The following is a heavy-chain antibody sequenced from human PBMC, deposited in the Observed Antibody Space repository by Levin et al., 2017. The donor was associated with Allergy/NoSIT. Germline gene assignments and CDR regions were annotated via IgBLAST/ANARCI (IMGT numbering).Heavy chain of an antibody. CDR2: ITNNDFST. J-gene: IGHJ3*01. D-gene: IGHD2-8*02. CDR1: GFTFSNYP. Sequence: GESLKISCATSGFTFSNYPMSWVRQAPGKGLEWVSSITNNDFSTYYADSVKGRFTISRDNSHNMLYLQMNSLRAEDTAIYYCAKVRATPGPTGTFDVWGQGTMVTVSS. V-gene: IGHV3-23*01. CDR3: AKVRATPGPTGTFDV.